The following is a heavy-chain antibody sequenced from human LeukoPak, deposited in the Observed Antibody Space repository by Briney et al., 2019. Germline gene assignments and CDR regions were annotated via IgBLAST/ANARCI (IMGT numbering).Heavy chain of an antibody. CDR3: ARDPRDYGSGSYAKNYYYYYYMDV. CDR1: GYTFTSYY. Sequence: ASVKVSCKASGYTFTSYYMHWVRQAPGQGLEWMGIINPSGGSTSYAQKFQGRVTMTRDMSTSTAYMGLSSLRSQDTAVYYCARDPRDYGSGSYAKNYYYYYYMDVWGKGTTVTISS. CDR2: INPSGGST. J-gene: IGHJ6*03. V-gene: IGHV1-46*01. D-gene: IGHD3-10*01.